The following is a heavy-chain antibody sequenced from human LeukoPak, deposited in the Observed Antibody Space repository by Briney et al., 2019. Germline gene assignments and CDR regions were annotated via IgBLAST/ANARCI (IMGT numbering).Heavy chain of an antibody. Sequence: PVKVSCKASGGTFSSYAISWVRQAPGQGLEWMGGIIPIFGTANYAQKFQGRVTITAGKSTSTAYMELSSLRSEDTAVYYCARDSGEGKEQQLVLKHWGQGTLVTVSS. J-gene: IGHJ1*01. V-gene: IGHV1-69*06. CDR3: ARDSGEGKEQQLVLKH. D-gene: IGHD6-13*01. CDR2: IIPIFGTA. CDR1: GGTFSSYA.